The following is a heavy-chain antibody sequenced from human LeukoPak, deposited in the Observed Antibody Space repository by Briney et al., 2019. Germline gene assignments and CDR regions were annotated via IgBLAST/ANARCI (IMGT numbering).Heavy chain of an antibody. V-gene: IGHV3-11*04. CDR2: ISSSGSTI. D-gene: IGHD3-3*01. J-gene: IGHJ4*02. Sequence: PGGSLRLSCAASGFTFSDYYMSWIRQAPGKGLEWVSYISSSGSTIYYADSVKGRFTISRDNAKNSLYLQMNSLRAEDTAVYYCAKGLLDYDFWSGYFPHFDYWGQGTLVTVSS. CDR3: AKGLLDYDFWSGYFPHFDY. CDR1: GFTFSDYY.